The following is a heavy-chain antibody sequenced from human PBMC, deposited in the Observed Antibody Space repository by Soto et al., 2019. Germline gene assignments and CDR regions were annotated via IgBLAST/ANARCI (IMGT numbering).Heavy chain of an antibody. Sequence: SETLSLTCTVSGGSISSSSYYWGWVRQPPGKGLEWIGSIYYSGSTYYNPSLKSRVTISVDTSKNQFSLKLSSVTAADTAVYYCARRDSSSWYAYYYYGMDVWGQGTTVTVSS. J-gene: IGHJ6*02. V-gene: IGHV4-39*01. CDR3: ARRDSSSWYAYYYYGMDV. CDR1: GGSISSSSYY. D-gene: IGHD6-13*01. CDR2: IYYSGST.